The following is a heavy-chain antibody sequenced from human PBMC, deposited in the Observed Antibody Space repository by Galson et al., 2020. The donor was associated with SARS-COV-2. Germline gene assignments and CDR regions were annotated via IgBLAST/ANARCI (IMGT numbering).Heavy chain of an antibody. J-gene: IGHJ6*02. D-gene: IGHD7-27*01. CDR1: GGPVSSGGSS. CDR3: AGGLGNTYDYYGLDV. Sequence: SETLSLTCTVSGGPVSSGGSSWRWIRQPPGKGLEWIGSIYYRGSTNYTSSLQSRVTISIDTSKNQLSLKLNSVTAADTAVFYCAGGLGNTYDYYGLDVWGPGTTVTVSS. V-gene: IGHV4-61*08. CDR2: IYYRGST.